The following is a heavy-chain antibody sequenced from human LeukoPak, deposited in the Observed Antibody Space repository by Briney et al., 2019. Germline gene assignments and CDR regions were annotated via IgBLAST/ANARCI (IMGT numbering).Heavy chain of an antibody. CDR1: GFTFSSYA. D-gene: IGHD2-2*01. CDR2: ISGSGGST. Sequence: GGSLRLSCAASGFTFSSYAMSWVRQAPGKGLEWVSAISGSGGSTYYADSVKGRFTISRDNSKNTLYPQMNSLRAEDTAVYYCAKDPHSTSYLYYFDYWGQGTLVTVSS. V-gene: IGHV3-23*01. CDR3: AKDPHSTSYLYYFDY. J-gene: IGHJ4*02.